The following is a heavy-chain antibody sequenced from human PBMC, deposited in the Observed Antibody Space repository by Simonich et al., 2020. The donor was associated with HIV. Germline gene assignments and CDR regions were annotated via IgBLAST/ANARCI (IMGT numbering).Heavy chain of an antibody. J-gene: IGHJ4*02. CDR1: GYTFTSYA. V-gene: IGHV7-4-1*02. CDR3: ATITVGGPYSSTNFDY. CDR2: INSNTGNP. D-gene: IGHD6-13*01. Sequence: QVQLVQSGSELTKPGASVKVSCKASGYTFTSYAMHWVRQAPGQGLEWMGWINSNTGNPTYAQGFTGRFVFSWDTSVSTAYLQISSLKAEDTAVYYCATITVGGPYSSTNFDYWGQGTQVTVSS.